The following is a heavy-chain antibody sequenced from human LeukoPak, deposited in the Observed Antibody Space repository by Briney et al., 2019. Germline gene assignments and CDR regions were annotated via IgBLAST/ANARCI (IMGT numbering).Heavy chain of an antibody. V-gene: IGHV1-2*02. D-gene: IGHD1-26*01. Sequence: ASVKVSCKASGYTFTGYYMHWVRQAPGQGLEWMGWINPNSGGTNYAQKFQGRVTMTRGTSISTAYMELSRLRSDDTAVYYCARESIVGATLHAFDIWGQGTMVTVSS. CDR3: ARESIVGATLHAFDI. CDR1: GYTFTGYY. CDR2: INPNSGGT. J-gene: IGHJ3*02.